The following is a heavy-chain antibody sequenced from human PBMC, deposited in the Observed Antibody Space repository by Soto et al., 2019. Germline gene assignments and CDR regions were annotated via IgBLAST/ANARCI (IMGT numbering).Heavy chain of an antibody. V-gene: IGHV3-30*03. CDR1: GFTFSSYG. Sequence: HPGGSLRLSCAASGFTFSSYGMHWVRQAPGKGLEWVAVISYDGSNKYYADSVKGRFTISRDNSKNTLYLQMNSLRAEDTAVYYCALVGANGPVVFDYWGQGTLVTVSS. CDR2: ISYDGSNK. J-gene: IGHJ4*02. CDR3: ALVGANGPVVFDY. D-gene: IGHD1-26*01.